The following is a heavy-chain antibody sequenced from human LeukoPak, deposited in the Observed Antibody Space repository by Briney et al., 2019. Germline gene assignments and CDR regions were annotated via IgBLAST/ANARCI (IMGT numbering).Heavy chain of an antibody. J-gene: IGHJ6*02. CDR1: GYTFTGYY. Sequence: ASVKVSRKASGYTFTGYYMHWVRQAPGQGLEWMGWINPNSGGTNYAQKFQGRVTMTRDTSISTAYMELSRLRSDDTAVYYCARGGYGDNPRYYYYGMDVWGQGTTVTVSS. CDR3: ARGGYGDNPRYYYYGMDV. V-gene: IGHV1-2*02. CDR2: INPNSGGT. D-gene: IGHD4-17*01.